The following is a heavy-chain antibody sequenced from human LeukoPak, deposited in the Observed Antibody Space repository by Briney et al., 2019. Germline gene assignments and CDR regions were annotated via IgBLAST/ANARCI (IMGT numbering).Heavy chain of an antibody. Sequence: SETLSLTCTVSGGSISSYYWSWIRQPPGKGLEWIGYIFSSGSTNYNPSLKSRVTMSVDTSKNQFSLKLSSVTAADTAVYYCARSRGNSRYYCYMDVWGKGTTVTVSS. CDR1: GGSISSYY. CDR2: IFSSGST. J-gene: IGHJ6*03. D-gene: IGHD4-23*01. V-gene: IGHV4-59*08. CDR3: ARSRGNSRYYCYMDV.